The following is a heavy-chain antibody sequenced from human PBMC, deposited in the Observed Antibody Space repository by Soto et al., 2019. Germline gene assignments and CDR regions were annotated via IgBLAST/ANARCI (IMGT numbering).Heavy chain of an antibody. Sequence: QVQLVQSGAEVKKPGPSVKVSCKASGYSFTRYYINWVRQAPGQGLEWMGWISAYNGNTHYEEKLQGRVTLTTDTSTSTAYMELRSLRSDDTAVYFCARGGQWDFLSDYWGQGTLVTVSS. CDR1: GYSFTRYY. D-gene: IGHD1-26*01. J-gene: IGHJ4*02. CDR2: ISAYNGNT. CDR3: ARGGQWDFLSDY. V-gene: IGHV1-18*01.